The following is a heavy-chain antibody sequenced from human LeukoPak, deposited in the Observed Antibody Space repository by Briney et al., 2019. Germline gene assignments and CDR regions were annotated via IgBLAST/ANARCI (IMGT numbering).Heavy chain of an antibody. D-gene: IGHD3-3*01. Sequence: GGSLRLSCAASGFTFSSYWMHWVRQAPGKGLVWVSRINSDGSSTSYADSVKGRFTISRDNAKNTLSLQMNSLRAEDTAVYYCARSRITIFGVVTAFDYWGQGTLVTVSS. V-gene: IGHV3-74*01. J-gene: IGHJ4*02. CDR1: GFTFSSYW. CDR2: INSDGSST. CDR3: ARSRITIFGVVTAFDY.